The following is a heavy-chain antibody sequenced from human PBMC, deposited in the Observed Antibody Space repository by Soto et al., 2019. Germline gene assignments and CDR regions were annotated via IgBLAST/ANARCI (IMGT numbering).Heavy chain of an antibody. CDR2: IYYSGST. V-gene: IGHV4-30-4*01. J-gene: IGHJ6*02. D-gene: IGHD6-13*01. CDR1: GGSISSGDYY. Sequence: SETLSLTCTVSGGSISSGDYYWSWIRQPPGKGLEWIGYIYYSGSTYYNPSLKSRVTISVDTSKNQFSLKLSSVTAADTAVYYCKSTYSSSWYSYYYYYGMDVWGQGTTVTVSS. CDR3: KSTYSSSWYSYYYYYGMDV.